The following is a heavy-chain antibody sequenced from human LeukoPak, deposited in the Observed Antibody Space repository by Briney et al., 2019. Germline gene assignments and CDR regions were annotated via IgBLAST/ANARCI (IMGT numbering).Heavy chain of an antibody. CDR1: GGSISSGDYY. J-gene: IGHJ3*02. Sequence: SETLSLTCTVSGGSISSGDYYWSWIRQPPGKGLEWIGYIYYSGTTNYNPALKSRVTISVDTSKNQFSLKLSSVTAAETAVYYCARDLPRSGRDAFDIWGQGTMVTVSS. D-gene: IGHD3-10*01. CDR2: IYYSGTT. V-gene: IGHV4-61*08. CDR3: ARDLPRSGRDAFDI.